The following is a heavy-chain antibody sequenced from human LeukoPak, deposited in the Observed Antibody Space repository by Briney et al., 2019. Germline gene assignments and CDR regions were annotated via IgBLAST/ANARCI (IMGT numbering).Heavy chain of an antibody. CDR2: ISSSSSTV. J-gene: IGHJ4*02. V-gene: IGHV3-48*02. CDR1: GFTFSSYS. Sequence: GGSLRLSCVASGFTFSSYSMNWVRQAPGKGLEWVSYISSSSSTVYYADSLKGRFTISRDNAKNSLYLQMNSLRDEDTAVYYCARAQTYYGSGSYLYWGQGTLVTVSS. D-gene: IGHD3-10*01. CDR3: ARAQTYYGSGSYLY.